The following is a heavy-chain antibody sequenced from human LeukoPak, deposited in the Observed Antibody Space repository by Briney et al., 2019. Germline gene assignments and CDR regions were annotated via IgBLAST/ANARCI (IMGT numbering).Heavy chain of an antibody. CDR1: GGSFSGYY. CDR3: ARGDYKELGYCSSTSCYGNWFDP. D-gene: IGHD2-2*01. Sequence: SETLSLTCAVYGGSFSGYYWSWIRQPPGKGLEWIGEIDHSGSTNYNPSLKSRVTISVDTSKNQFSLKLSSVTAADTAVYYCARGDYKELGYCSSTSCYGNWFDPWGQGTLVTVSS. CDR2: IDHSGST. V-gene: IGHV4-34*01. J-gene: IGHJ5*02.